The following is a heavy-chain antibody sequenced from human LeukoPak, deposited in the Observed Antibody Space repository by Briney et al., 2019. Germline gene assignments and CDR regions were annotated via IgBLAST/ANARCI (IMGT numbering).Heavy chain of an antibody. V-gene: IGHV4-34*01. J-gene: IGHJ5*02. CDR3: ARAGYYGSGSYEGWFDP. CDR1: GGSFSGYY. D-gene: IGHD3-10*01. CDR2: INHSGST. Sequence: SETLSLTCAVYGGSFSGYYWSWIRQPPGKGLEWIGEINHSGSTNYNPSLKSRVTISVDTSKNQFSLKLSSVTAADTAVYYCARAGYYGSGSYEGWFDPWGQGTLVTVSS.